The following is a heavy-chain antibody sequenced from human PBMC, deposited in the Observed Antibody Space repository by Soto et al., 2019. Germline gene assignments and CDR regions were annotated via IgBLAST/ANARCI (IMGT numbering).Heavy chain of an antibody. D-gene: IGHD2-2*01. V-gene: IGHV1-3*01. CDR1: GYTFTSYY. CDR3: AGEGHYCSSTSCHYDAFDI. CDR2: INPGNGNT. Sequence: GASVKVSCKASGYTFTSYYMHWVRQAPGQGLEWMGKINPGNGNTIYSHKFQGRVTITRDTSASIVYMELSSLRSEDTAVYYCAGEGHYCSSTSCHYDAFDIWGQGTMVTVSS. J-gene: IGHJ3*02.